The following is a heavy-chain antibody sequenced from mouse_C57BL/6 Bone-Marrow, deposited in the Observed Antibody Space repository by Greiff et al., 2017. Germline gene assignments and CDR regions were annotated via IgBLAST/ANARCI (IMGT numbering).Heavy chain of an antibody. CDR1: GYTFTNYR. CDR2: IYPGGGYT. V-gene: IGHV1-63*01. Sequence: QVQLQQSGAELVRPGTSVKMSCKASGYTFTNYRIGWVKQRPGHGLEWIGDIYPGGGYTNYNEKFKGKATLTVDKSSSTAYMQFSSLTSEDSAIYYCARSSNYGYAIDYWGQGTTVTVSS. CDR3: ARSSNYGYAIDY. J-gene: IGHJ4*01. D-gene: IGHD2-5*01.